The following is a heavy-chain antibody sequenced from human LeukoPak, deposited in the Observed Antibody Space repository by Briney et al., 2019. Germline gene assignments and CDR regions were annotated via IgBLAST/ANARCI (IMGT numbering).Heavy chain of an antibody. D-gene: IGHD6-19*01. Sequence: SQTLSLTCTVSGGSISSSSYYWGWIRQPPGKGLEWIGSIYYSGSTYYNPSHNSRVTISVDTSKNQFSLKLSSVTAADTAVYYCARHEKSSGWYFDYWGQGTLVTVSS. J-gene: IGHJ4*02. CDR3: ARHEKSSGWYFDY. CDR2: IYYSGST. V-gene: IGHV4-39*01. CDR1: GGSISSSSYY.